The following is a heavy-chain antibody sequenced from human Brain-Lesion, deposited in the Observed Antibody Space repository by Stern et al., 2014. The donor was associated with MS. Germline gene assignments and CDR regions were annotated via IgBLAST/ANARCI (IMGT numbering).Heavy chain of an antibody. J-gene: IGHJ4*02. CDR1: GFTFISYG. V-gene: IGHV3-33*01. CDR2: IWFDGNTK. D-gene: IGHD2-21*02. Sequence: VQLVESGGGVVQPGRSLRLSCAASGFTFISYGIHCVRQAPGKGLEWVTVIWFDGNTKYYSDSVKGRFTISRDNSKNTVYLHMDSLRADDTAVYYCAREDCGGDCPPNYWGRGTLVTVSS. CDR3: AREDCGGDCPPNY.